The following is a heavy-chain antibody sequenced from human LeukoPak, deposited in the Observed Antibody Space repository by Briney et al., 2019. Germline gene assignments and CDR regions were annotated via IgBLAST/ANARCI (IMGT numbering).Heavy chain of an antibody. CDR3: ARSAMVRGVIDY. J-gene: IGHJ4*02. CDR1: GGSISSYY. V-gene: IGHV4-59*01. Sequence: SETLSLTCTVSGGSISSYYWSWIRQPPGKGLEWIGYIYYSGSTNNNPSLKSRVTISVDTSKNQFSLKLSSVTAADTAVYYCARSAMVRGVIDYWGQGTLVTVSS. D-gene: IGHD3-10*01. CDR2: IYYSGST.